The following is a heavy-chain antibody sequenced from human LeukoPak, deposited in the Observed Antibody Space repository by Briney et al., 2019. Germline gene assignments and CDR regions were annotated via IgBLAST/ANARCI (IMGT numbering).Heavy chain of an antibody. D-gene: IGHD3-22*01. J-gene: IGHJ3*02. CDR2: ISSSGGST. CDR1: GFSFNRYG. V-gene: IGHV3-23*01. CDR3: ARFKLTYYYDSSGYYGAFDI. Sequence: GGSLRLSCAASGFSFNRYGMSWVRQAPGKGLEWVSTISSSGGSTYYADSVRGRFSISTDNSKNTLYLQMNSLRAEDTALYYCARFKLTYYYDSSGYYGAFDIWGQGTMVTVSS.